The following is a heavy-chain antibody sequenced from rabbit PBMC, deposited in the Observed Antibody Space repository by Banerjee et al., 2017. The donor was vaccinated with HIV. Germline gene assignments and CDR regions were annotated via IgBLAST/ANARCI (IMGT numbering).Heavy chain of an antibody. D-gene: IGHD8-1*01. CDR3: ARDLGSSYYKYFGL. CDR1: TFSFSRNWF. Sequence: QEQLVESGGGLVVPGASLTLTCTASTFSFSRNWFVCWVRQPPGKGLEWIACIYAGSSGSTYYASWAKGRFTISKTSSTTVTLQMTSLTAADTATYFCARDLGSSYYKYFGLWGPGTLVTVS. J-gene: IGHJ4*01. CDR2: IYAGSSGST. V-gene: IGHV1S45*01.